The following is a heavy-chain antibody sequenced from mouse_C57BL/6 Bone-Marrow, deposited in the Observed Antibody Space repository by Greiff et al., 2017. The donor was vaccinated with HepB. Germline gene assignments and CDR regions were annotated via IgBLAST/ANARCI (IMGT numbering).Heavy chain of an antibody. Sequence: VMLVESGAELVRPGTSVKMSCKASGYTFTNYWIGWAKQRPGHGLEWIGDIYPGGGYTNYNEKFKGKATLTADKSSSTAYMQFSSLTSEDSAIYYCARLGYYGRIDYWGQGTTLTVSS. CDR2: IYPGGGYT. CDR3: ARLGYYGRIDY. V-gene: IGHV1-63*01. D-gene: IGHD1-1*01. CDR1: GYTFTNYW. J-gene: IGHJ2*01.